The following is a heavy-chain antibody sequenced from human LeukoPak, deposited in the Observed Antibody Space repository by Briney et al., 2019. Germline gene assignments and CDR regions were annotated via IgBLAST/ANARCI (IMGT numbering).Heavy chain of an antibody. CDR3: ARDGYYVSSYFQH. V-gene: IGHV4-59*01. CDR1: GGSISSYY. J-gene: IGHJ1*01. Sequence: SETLSLTCTVSGGSISSYYWSWIRQPPAKGLEWIGYIYYSGTTNYNPSLKSRVTISVDTSKNQFSLKLSSVTAADTAVYYCARDGYYVSSYFQHWGQVTLVTVSA. D-gene: IGHD3-16*01. CDR2: IYYSGTT.